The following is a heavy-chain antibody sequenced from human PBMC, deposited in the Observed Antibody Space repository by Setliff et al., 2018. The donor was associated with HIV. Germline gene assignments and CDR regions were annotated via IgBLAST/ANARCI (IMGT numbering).Heavy chain of an antibody. CDR1: GGTFSSYS. CDR2: IIPIYGTP. Sequence: SVKVSCKASGGTFSSYSINWVRQAPGHGLEWMGGIIPIYGTPIYAQKFQGRVTITADESTSTAYMELSSLRSEDTAVYYCARGDYGSGSYYPYYFYYGMDVWGQGTTVTVSS. J-gene: IGHJ6*02. CDR3: ARGDYGSGSYYPYYFYYGMDV. D-gene: IGHD3-10*01. V-gene: IGHV1-69*13.